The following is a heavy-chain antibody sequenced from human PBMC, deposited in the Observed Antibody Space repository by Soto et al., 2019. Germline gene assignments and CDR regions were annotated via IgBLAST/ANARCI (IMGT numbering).Heavy chain of an antibody. J-gene: IGHJ6*02. D-gene: IGHD2-15*01. CDR3: ARAGCDGGSCYTLVGLRYGMDV. CDR1: GFTFSSYA. V-gene: IGHV3-30-3*01. CDR2: ISYDGNNK. Sequence: QVQLVESGGGVVQPGRSQRLSCAASGFTFSSYAMYWVRQAPGKGLEWVAVISYDGNNKYYADSVKGRFTISRDNSKXRXYXQLXTLRAEDTAVYYGARAGCDGGSCYTLVGLRYGMDVWGQGTTVTVSS.